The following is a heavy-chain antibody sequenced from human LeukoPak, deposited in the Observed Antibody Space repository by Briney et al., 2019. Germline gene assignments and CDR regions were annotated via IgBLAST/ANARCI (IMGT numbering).Heavy chain of an antibody. CDR2: ISXXGXXK. V-gene: IGHV3-30*03. D-gene: IGHD1-26*01. CDR3: ATDVQRGSSPTDY. J-gene: IGHJ4*02. Sequence: ISXXGXXKXXADXVKGXXTISRDNSKTSLYLQINSLRAEAXAVYYCATDVQRGSSPTDYWGQGTLVTVSS.